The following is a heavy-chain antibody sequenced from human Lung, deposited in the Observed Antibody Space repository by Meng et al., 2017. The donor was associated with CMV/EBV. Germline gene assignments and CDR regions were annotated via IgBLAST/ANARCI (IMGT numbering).Heavy chain of an antibody. Sequence: SGFPFINYGLHCVRHAPSKGLEWVAVISYDGSNTYYADSVKGRFTISRDNSKNTLYLQMNSLRPEDAAVYYCAKNVLPGALRDWFDPWGQGILVTVSS. CDR2: ISYDGSNT. CDR1: GFPFINYG. D-gene: IGHD2-2*01. V-gene: IGHV3-30*18. CDR3: AKNVLPGALRDWFDP. J-gene: IGHJ5*02.